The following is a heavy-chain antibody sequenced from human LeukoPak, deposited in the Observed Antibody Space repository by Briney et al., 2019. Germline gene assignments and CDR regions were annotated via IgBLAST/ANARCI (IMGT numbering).Heavy chain of an antibody. J-gene: IGHJ4*02. Sequence: GGSLRLSCAASGFTFSSHWMHWVRQAPGKGLVWVSRIDSDGSSTSYADSVKGRFTISRDNAKNTLYLQMNSLRAEDTAVYYCARGPPYGSGSYYPGDYWGQGALVTVSS. CDR1: GFTFSSHW. D-gene: IGHD3-10*01. CDR2: IDSDGSST. V-gene: IGHV3-74*01. CDR3: ARGPPYGSGSYYPGDY.